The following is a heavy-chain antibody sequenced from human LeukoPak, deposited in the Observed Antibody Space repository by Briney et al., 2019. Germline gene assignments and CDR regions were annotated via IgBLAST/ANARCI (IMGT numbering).Heavy chain of an antibody. D-gene: IGHD3-22*01. CDR1: GFTFNTYA. CDR3: AKTYYYDSSGYSHYLAYDY. Sequence: GGSLRLSCVASGFTFNTYAMSRVRQAPGKGLEWVSTISGSGAFTKYADSVTGRFTISRDNSKNTMYLQLNSLRAEDTAIYYCAKTYYYDSSGYSHYLAYDYWGQGTLVTVSS. J-gene: IGHJ4*02. CDR2: ISGSGAFT. V-gene: IGHV3-23*01.